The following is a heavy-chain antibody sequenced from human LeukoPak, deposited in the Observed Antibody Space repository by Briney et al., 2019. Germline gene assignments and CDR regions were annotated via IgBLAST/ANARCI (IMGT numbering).Heavy chain of an antibody. J-gene: IGHJ3*02. V-gene: IGHV4-4*02. CDR2: IYYSGST. CDR1: GGSISSSNW. Sequence: SETLSLTCAVSGGSISSSNWWSWVRQPPGKGLEWIGYIYYSGSTNYNPSLKSRVTISVDTSKNQFSLKLSSVTAADTAVYYCARGSDGQLVGAFDIWGQGTMVTVSS. D-gene: IGHD6-6*01. CDR3: ARGSDGQLVGAFDI.